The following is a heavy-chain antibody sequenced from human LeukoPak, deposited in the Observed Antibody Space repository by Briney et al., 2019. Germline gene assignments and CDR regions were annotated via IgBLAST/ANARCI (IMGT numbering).Heavy chain of an antibody. V-gene: IGHV3-74*01. CDR2: ISSDGTYT. D-gene: IGHD3-16*01. Sequence: AGGSLRLSCAASGFTFSSHLMHWVRQAPGKGLVWVSRISSDGTYTNYADSVRGRFTIPRDNAKNTLYLQMNSLRAEDTAVYYCARGPGSRGGYYVGDFWGQGTLVTVSS. CDR1: GFTFSSHL. J-gene: IGHJ4*02. CDR3: ARGPGSRGGYYVGDF.